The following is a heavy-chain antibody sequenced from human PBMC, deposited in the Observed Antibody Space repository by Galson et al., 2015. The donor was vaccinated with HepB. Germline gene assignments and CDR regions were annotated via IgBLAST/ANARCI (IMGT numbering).Heavy chain of an antibody. D-gene: IGHD4-11*01. CDR3: ATEKPGYSRSWYFFDS. CDR1: GYRFTNYW. V-gene: IGHV5-10-1*01. J-gene: IGHJ4*02. Sequence: QSGAAVKKPGESLRISCQGSGYRFTNYWINWVRQMPGTGLEWVARIDPSHSYTNYNPSLQGRVSVSVYKSTSPAHLQWASLKASDTAIYYCATEKPGYSRSWYFFDSWGRGTLVTVAS. CDR2: IDPSHSYT.